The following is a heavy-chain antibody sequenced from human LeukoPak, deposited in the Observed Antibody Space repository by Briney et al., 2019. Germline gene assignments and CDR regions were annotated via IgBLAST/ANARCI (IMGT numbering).Heavy chain of an antibody. CDR1: GFTFSTYW. Sequence: GGSLRLSCAASGFTFSTYWMSWVRQAPGKGLEWVANIKQDGSGKYYVDSVKGRFTISRDNAKNSLYLQMNSLRAEDTAVYYCARDPRIIVVVPAASYFDYWGQGTLVTVSS. CDR3: ARDPRIIVVVPAASYFDY. CDR2: IKQDGSGK. D-gene: IGHD2-2*01. V-gene: IGHV3-7*01. J-gene: IGHJ4*02.